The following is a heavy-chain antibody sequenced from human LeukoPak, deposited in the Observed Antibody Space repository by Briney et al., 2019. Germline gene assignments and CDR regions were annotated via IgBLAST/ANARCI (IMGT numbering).Heavy chain of an antibody. CDR1: GFTFSSYA. CDR2: ISYDGSNK. D-gene: IGHD4-17*01. Sequence: AGGSLRLSCAASGFTFSSYAMHWVRQAPGKGLEWVAVISYDGSNKYYADSVKGRFTISRDNSKNTLYLQMNSLRADDTAVYYCARDHGDYGSYYFDYWGQGTLVTVSS. CDR3: ARDHGDYGSYYFDY. V-gene: IGHV3-30*04. J-gene: IGHJ4*02.